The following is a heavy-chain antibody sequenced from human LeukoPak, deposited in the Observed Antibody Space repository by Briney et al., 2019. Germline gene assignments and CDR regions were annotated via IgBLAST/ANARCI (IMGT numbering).Heavy chain of an antibody. D-gene: IGHD6-13*01. CDR3: ARANNSSWHN. J-gene: IGHJ4*02. Sequence: GGSLRLSCATSGFTFSSNWMSWVRHVPGRGLDWVANIKPDGSAEYYAASVKGRFTVSRDNAKDSLYLQMNSLRVEDTAVYYCARANNSSWHNWGQGTLVTVSS. V-gene: IGHV3-7*01. CDR1: GFTFSSNW. CDR2: IKPDGSAE.